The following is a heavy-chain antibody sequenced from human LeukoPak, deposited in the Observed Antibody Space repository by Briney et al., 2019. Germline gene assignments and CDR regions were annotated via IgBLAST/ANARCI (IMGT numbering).Heavy chain of an antibody. J-gene: IGHJ4*02. Sequence: ASVKDSCKASGYTFTGYYMHWVRQAPGQGLEWMGVINPNSGGTNYVQKFQGRVTMTRDTSITTAYMEMSRLRSDDTALYYCARSPHILAGENFDYWGQGTLVTVSS. V-gene: IGHV1-2*02. CDR1: GYTFTGYY. CDR2: INPNSGGT. D-gene: IGHD3-9*01. CDR3: ARSPHILAGENFDY.